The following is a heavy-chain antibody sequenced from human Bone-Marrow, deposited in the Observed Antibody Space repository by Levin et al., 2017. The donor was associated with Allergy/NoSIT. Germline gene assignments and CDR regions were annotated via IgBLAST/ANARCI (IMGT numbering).Heavy chain of an antibody. Sequence: SETLSLTCVVSGGSISSSNWWSWVRQPPGKGLEWLGEIYYSGSTNYNPSFESRATLSVDTSNNQLSLRLTSVTAADTAVYYCARLPNWQYYYFDYWGPGTQVTVSS. CDR1: GGSISSSNW. J-gene: IGHJ4*02. V-gene: IGHV4-4*02. CDR3: ARLPNWQYYYFDY. CDR2: IYYSGST. D-gene: IGHD7-27*01.